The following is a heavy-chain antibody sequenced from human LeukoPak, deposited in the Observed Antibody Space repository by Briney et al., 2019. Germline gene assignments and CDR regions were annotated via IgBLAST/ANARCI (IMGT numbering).Heavy chain of an antibody. CDR1: GGTFSSYA. Sequence: SVTVSCKASGGTFSSYAISWVRQAPGQGLEWMGGIIPIFGTANYAQKFQGRVTITADESTSTAYMELGSLRSEDTAVYYCARDPVSVTDAFDIWGQGTMVTVSS. CDR2: IIPIFGTA. D-gene: IGHD4-17*01. CDR3: ARDPVSVTDAFDI. V-gene: IGHV1-69*13. J-gene: IGHJ3*02.